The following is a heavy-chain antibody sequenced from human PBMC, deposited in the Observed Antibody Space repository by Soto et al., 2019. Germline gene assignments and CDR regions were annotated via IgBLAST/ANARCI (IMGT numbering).Heavy chain of an antibody. J-gene: IGHJ6*02. D-gene: IGHD3-3*01. CDR2: IYYSGPT. CDR3: ARGRITIFGVVMPKVYYYGMDV. Sequence: LSLTCPVAVCSISSYYCRWILQPPAPVLDRIVYIYYSGPTNYNPPPKSRVTISVDTSKNQFSLKLSSVTAADTAVYYCARGRITIFGVVMPKVYYYGMDVWGQGTRVTVSS. CDR1: VCSISSYY. V-gene: IGHV4-59*01.